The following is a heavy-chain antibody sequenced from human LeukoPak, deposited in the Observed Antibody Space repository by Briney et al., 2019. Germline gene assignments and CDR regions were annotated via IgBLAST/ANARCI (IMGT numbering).Heavy chain of an antibody. CDR2: IYYSGST. Sequence: PSETLSLTCTVSGGSISSYYWSWIRQPPGKGLEWIGYIYYSGSTNYDPSLKSRVTISVDTSKNQFSLKLSSVTAADTAVYYCARLSVQFHYYYMDVWGKGTTVTVSS. CDR3: ARLSVQFHYYYMDV. J-gene: IGHJ6*03. D-gene: IGHD1-1*01. CDR1: GGSISSYY. V-gene: IGHV4-59*01.